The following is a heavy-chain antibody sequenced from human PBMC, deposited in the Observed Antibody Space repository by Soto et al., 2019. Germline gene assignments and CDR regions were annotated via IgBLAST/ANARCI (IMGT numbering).Heavy chain of an antibody. J-gene: IGHJ4*02. CDR2: IYSSGST. V-gene: IGHV3-66*01. CDR1: GFTVSSNY. Sequence: GGSLRLSCAASGFTVSSNYMSWVRQAPGKGLEWVSVIYSSGSTYYADSVKGRFTISRDNSKNTLYLQMNSLRAEDTAVYYCARGQSYIAAAGIYGYWGQGTLVTVSS. D-gene: IGHD6-13*01. CDR3: ARGQSYIAAAGIYGY.